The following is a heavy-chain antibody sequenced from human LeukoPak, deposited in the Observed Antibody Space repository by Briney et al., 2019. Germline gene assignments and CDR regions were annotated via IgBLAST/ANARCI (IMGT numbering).Heavy chain of an antibody. CDR3: ARTSYYYDSSGYYYPYYFDY. CDR1: GGSISGYY. J-gene: IGHJ4*02. D-gene: IGHD3-22*01. V-gene: IGHV4-38-2*02. CDR2: IYHSGST. Sequence: SETLSLTCTVSGGSISGYYWGWIRQPPGKGLEWIGSIYHSGSTYYNPSLKSRVTISVDTSKNQFSLKLSSVTAADTAVYYCARTSYYYDSSGYYYPYYFDYWGQGTLVTVSS.